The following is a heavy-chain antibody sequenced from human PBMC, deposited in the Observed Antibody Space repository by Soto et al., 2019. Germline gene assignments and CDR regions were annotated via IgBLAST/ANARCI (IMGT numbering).Heavy chain of an antibody. J-gene: IGHJ4*02. CDR2: ISGSGGST. CDR1: GFTFSSYA. Sequence: GSLRLSWAASGFTFSSYAMSWVRQAPGKGLEWVSAISGSGGSTYYADSVKGRFTISRGNSKNTLYLQMNSLRAEDTAVYYCAKSDSSSWYYFDYWGQGTLVTVSS. CDR3: AKSDSSSWYYFDY. V-gene: IGHV3-23*01. D-gene: IGHD6-13*01.